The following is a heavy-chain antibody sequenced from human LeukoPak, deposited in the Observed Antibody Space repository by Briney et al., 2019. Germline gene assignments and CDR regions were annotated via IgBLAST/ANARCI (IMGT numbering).Heavy chain of an antibody. Sequence: GGSLRLSCAASGFSLSAYGVHWVRQAPGKGLEWVAVIWYDGTSKDYADSVKGRFTFSRDNSKNTLYLQMNSLTVEDTAVYYGARSQSSSLIDYWGQGTLVTVSS. J-gene: IGHJ4*02. CDR2: IWYDGTSK. V-gene: IGHV3-33*01. CDR1: GFSLSAYG. CDR3: ARSQSSSLIDY. D-gene: IGHD6-13*01.